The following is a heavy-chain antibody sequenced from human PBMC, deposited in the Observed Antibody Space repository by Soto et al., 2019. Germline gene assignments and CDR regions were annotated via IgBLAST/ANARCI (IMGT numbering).Heavy chain of an antibody. CDR1: GFSLSTSGVG. D-gene: IGHD3-3*01. J-gene: IGHJ4*02. CDR3: AHSNYDFWSGYYTLVH. Sequence: GPTLVNPTQTLTLTCTFSGFSLSTSGVGVGWIRQPPGKALEWLALIYWDDDKRYSPSLKSRLTITKDTSKNQVVLTMTNMDPVDTATYYCAHSNYDFWSGYYTLVHWGQGTLVTVSS. CDR2: IYWDDDK. V-gene: IGHV2-5*02.